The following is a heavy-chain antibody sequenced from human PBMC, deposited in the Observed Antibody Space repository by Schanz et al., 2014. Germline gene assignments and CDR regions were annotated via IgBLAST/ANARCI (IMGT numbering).Heavy chain of an antibody. Sequence: DLVESGGGVVQPGRSLTLSCAAFGFTFSSYGMHWVRQAPGKGLEWVAIIWYDGSNKYYADSVKGRFTISRDNSKNTLFLQMSSLRAEDTAVYYCARDGDFDYWGQGTLVTVSS. CDR1: GFTFSSYG. CDR2: IWYDGSNK. CDR3: ARDGDFDY. J-gene: IGHJ4*02. V-gene: IGHV3-33*01.